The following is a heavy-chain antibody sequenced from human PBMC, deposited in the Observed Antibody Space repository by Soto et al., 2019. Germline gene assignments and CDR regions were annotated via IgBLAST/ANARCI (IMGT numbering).Heavy chain of an antibody. CDR1: GYTFTGYY. CDR3: ARDPVAVAGTYYYYYYGMDV. V-gene: IGHV1-2*02. CDR2: INPNSGGT. J-gene: IGHJ6*02. D-gene: IGHD6-19*01. Sequence: SVKVSCEASGYTFTGYYMHWVRQAPVQGLEWMGWINPNSGGTNYAQKFQGRVTMTRDTSISTACMELSRLRSDDTAVYYCARDPVAVAGTYYYYYYGMDVWGQGTTVTVSS.